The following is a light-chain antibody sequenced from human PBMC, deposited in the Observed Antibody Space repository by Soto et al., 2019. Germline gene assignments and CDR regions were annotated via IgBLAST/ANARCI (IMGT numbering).Light chain of an antibody. Sequence: EIVFTQSPATLSFSPGERATLSCRASQSVSSYLAWYQQKPGQAPRLLIYDASNGATGIPARFSGSGSGTDFTLTISSLEPEDFAVYYCQQRSNWPPEVTFGPGTKVDIK. CDR1: QSVSSY. CDR3: QQRSNWPPEVT. V-gene: IGKV3-11*01. CDR2: DAS. J-gene: IGKJ3*01.